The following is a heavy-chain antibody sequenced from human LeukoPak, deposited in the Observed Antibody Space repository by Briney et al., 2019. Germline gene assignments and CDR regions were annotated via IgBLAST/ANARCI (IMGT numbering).Heavy chain of an antibody. CDR2: ISSNGGST. V-gene: IGHV3-64D*09. J-gene: IGHJ5*02. CDR3: VKDNRLTIFGVVAPFDP. Sequence: GGSLRLSCSASGFTFSSYAMHWVRQAPGKGLEYVSAISSNGGSTYYADSVKGRFTISRDNSKNTLYLQMSSLRAEDAAVYYCVKDNRLTIFGVVAPFDPWGQGTLVTVSS. CDR1: GFTFSSYA. D-gene: IGHD3-3*01.